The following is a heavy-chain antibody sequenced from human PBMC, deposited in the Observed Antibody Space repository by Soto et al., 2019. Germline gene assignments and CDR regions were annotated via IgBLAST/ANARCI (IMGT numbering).Heavy chain of an antibody. V-gene: IGHV1-18*01. CDR3: ARDQGDYDILNSDY. CDR2: ISAYNGNT. J-gene: IGHJ4*02. CDR1: GYTFTSYG. Sequence: QVQLVQSGAEGKKPRASVKVSCKAPGYTFTSYGISWVRHAHGQGLEWMGWISAYNGNTNYAQKLQGRVTMTTDTSTSTAYMELRSMRADDTAVYYWARDQGDYDILNSDYWGQGTLVNVS. D-gene: IGHD3-9*01.